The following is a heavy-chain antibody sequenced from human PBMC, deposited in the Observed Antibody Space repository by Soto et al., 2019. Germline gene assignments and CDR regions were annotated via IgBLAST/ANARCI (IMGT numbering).Heavy chain of an antibody. Sequence: PGGSLRLSCTASGFTFGDYAMSWVRQAPGKGLEWVGFIRSKAYGGTTEYAASVKGRFTISRDDSKSIAYLQMNSLKTEDTAVYYCTRGYPRAYYYGMDVWGQGTTVTVPS. CDR2: IRSKAYGGTT. CDR3: TRGYPRAYYYGMDV. V-gene: IGHV3-49*04. J-gene: IGHJ6*02. D-gene: IGHD1-26*01. CDR1: GFTFGDYA.